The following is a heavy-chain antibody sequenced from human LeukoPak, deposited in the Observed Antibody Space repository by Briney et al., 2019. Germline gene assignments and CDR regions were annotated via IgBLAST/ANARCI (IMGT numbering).Heavy chain of an antibody. D-gene: IGHD2-21*01. Sequence: GGSLRLSCAASGFTFSSYEMNWVRQAPGKGLEWVSYISSSGSTIYYADSVKGRFTISRDNSKNTLYLQMNSLRAEDTAVYYCAKDQGTSRYCGGDCYYYFDYWGQGTLVTVSS. J-gene: IGHJ4*02. CDR2: ISSSGSTI. V-gene: IGHV3-48*03. CDR1: GFTFSSYE. CDR3: AKDQGTSRYCGGDCYYYFDY.